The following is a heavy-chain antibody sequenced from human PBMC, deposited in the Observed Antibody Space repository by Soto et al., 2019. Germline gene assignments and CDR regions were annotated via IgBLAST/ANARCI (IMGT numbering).Heavy chain of an antibody. D-gene: IGHD1-1*01. CDR3: ATGGIYNNYYYYYMDV. V-gene: IGHV3-23*01. J-gene: IGHJ6*03. Sequence: GGSLRLSCAASGFTFSSYAMSWARQAPGKGLEWVSAISAGAASTYYADSVQGRFTISRDNSKNTLYLQMNSLGAEDTAFYYCATGGIYNNYYYYYMDVWGKGTTVTVSS. CDR2: ISAGAAST. CDR1: GFTFSSYA.